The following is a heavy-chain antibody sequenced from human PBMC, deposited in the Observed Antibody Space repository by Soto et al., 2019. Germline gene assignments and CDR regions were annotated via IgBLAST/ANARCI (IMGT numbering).Heavy chain of an antibody. CDR2: ISYSGTT. Sequence: SETLSLTCTVSGGSISSGDYYWSWIRQPPGKGLEWIGYISYSGTTYYNPSLKSRVTVSVDTSKNQFSLKLSSVTAADTAVYSCASDLRGNRGYFDYWGQGTLVTVSS. V-gene: IGHV4-30-4*01. CDR3: ASDLRGNRGYFDY. CDR1: GGSISSGDYY. D-gene: IGHD3-22*01. J-gene: IGHJ4*02.